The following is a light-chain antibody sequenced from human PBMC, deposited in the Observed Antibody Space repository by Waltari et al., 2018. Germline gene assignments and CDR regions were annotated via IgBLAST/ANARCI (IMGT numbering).Light chain of an antibody. CDR3: QQRDSWPLT. V-gene: IGKV3-11*01. CDR1: QNIGFQ. CDR2: DVS. J-gene: IGKJ4*01. Sequence: EVVLTQSPVILSLSPGEKAALSCRASQNIGFQLAWYQQRPGQPPRLLIDDVSNRVSGSPARFSATGSGTDFTLTISGLAPEDAAVYYCQQRDSWPLTFGGGTKVEI.